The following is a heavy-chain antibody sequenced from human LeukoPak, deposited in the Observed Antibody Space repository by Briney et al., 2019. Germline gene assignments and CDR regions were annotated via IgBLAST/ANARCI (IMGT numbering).Heavy chain of an antibody. CDR3: ARDTGELLPFDY. CDR1: GYTFTSYY. J-gene: IGHJ4*02. V-gene: IGHV1-46*01. CDR2: INPSGGST. Sequence: ASVKVSCKASGYTFTSYYMHWVRQAPGQGLEWMGIINPSGGSTSYAQKFQGRVTMTRDTSTSTVYMELSSLRPEDTAVYYCARDTGELLPFDYWGQGTLVTVSS. D-gene: IGHD1-26*01.